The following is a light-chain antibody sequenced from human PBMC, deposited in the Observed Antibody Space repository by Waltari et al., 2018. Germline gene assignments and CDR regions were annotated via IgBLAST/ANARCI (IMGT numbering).Light chain of an antibody. CDR3: QHYVSLPAT. CDR2: DTS. J-gene: IGKJ1*01. CDR1: QSVVSS. Sequence: EIVLTQSPGTLSLSPGERATLSCRASQSVVSSLAWYQQKPGQAPRLLIYDTSSRATGIPDRFSGSGSGTDFSLTISRLEPEDFAVYYCQHYVSLPATFGQGTKVEIK. V-gene: IGKV3-20*01.